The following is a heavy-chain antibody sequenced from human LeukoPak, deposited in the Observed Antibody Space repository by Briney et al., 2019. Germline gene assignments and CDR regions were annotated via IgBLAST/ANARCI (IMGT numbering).Heavy chain of an antibody. D-gene: IGHD2-2*01. CDR1: GYTFTSYA. CDR2: IIPIFGTA. CDR3: ARELNPDIVVVPAASFWFDP. Sequence: SVKVSCKASGYTFTSYAISWVRQAPGQGLEWMGGIIPIFGTANYAQKFQGRVTITADESTSTAYMELSSLRSEDTAVYYCARELNPDIVVVPAASFWFDPWGQGTLVTVSS. V-gene: IGHV1-69*13. J-gene: IGHJ5*02.